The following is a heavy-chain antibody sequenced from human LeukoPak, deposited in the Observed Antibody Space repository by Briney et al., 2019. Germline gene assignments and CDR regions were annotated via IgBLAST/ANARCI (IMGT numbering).Heavy chain of an antibody. Sequence: GGSLRLSCAASGFTFSSFTMNWVRQAPGKGLEWVSSINGNSFYIYYADSVKGRFTISRDNAKNSLYLQMNSLRAEDTAVYYCAKDRYCSGGSCSGDFDYWGQGTLVTVSS. V-gene: IGHV3-21*01. J-gene: IGHJ4*02. CDR1: GFTFSSFT. CDR3: AKDRYCSGGSCSGDFDY. D-gene: IGHD2-15*01. CDR2: INGNSFYI.